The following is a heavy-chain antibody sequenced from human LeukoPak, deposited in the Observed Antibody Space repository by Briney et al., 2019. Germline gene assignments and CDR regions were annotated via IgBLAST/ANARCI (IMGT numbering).Heavy chain of an antibody. CDR3: AGVAYDSGSHNFDY. CDR2: ISSSSSYI. Sequence: GGSLRLSCAASGFTFSTYSMNWVRQAPGKGLEWVSSISSSSSYIYYADSVKGRFTISRDNARNSLYLQMNSLRAEDSAVYYCAGVAYDSGSHNFDYWGQGTLLTVSS. J-gene: IGHJ4*02. V-gene: IGHV3-21*01. D-gene: IGHD3-10*01. CDR1: GFTFSTYS.